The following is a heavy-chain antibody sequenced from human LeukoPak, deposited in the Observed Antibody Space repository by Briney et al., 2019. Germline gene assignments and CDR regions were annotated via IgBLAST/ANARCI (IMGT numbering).Heavy chain of an antibody. CDR2: INHSGST. V-gene: IGHV4-34*01. CDR3: ARGLRWYFDL. CDR1: GGSFSGYY. J-gene: IGHJ2*01. Sequence: PSETLSLTCAVYGGSFSGYYWSWIRQPPGKGLECIGEINHSGSTNYNPSLKSRVTISVDTSKNQFSLKLSSVTAADTAVYYCARGLRWYFDLWGRGTLVTVSS.